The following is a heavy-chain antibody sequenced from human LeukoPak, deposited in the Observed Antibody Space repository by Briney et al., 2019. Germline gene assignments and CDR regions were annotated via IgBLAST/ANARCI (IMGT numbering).Heavy chain of an antibody. J-gene: IGHJ5*02. Sequence: ASVKVSCKASGYTFTGYYMHWVRQAPGQGLEWMGRINPNSGGTNYAQKFQGRVTMTRNTSISTAYMELSSLRSEDTAVYYCARMMGADIVVVPAAIVWFDPWGQGTLVTVSS. CDR1: GYTFTGYY. CDR3: ARMMGADIVVVPAAIVWFDP. CDR2: INPNSGGT. D-gene: IGHD2-2*02. V-gene: IGHV1-2*06.